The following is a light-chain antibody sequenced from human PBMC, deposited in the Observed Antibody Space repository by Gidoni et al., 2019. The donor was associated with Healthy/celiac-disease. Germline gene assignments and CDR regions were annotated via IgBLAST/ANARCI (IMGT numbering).Light chain of an antibody. Sequence: EIVLTQSPATLSLSPGERATLSCRASQSVSSYLAWYHQKPGQAPRLLIYDASNRATGIPARFSGSGSGTDFTLTISILEPEDFAVYYCQQRSNWPRTWTFGQGTKVEIK. CDR3: QQRSNWPRTWT. V-gene: IGKV3-11*01. J-gene: IGKJ1*01. CDR2: DAS. CDR1: QSVSSY.